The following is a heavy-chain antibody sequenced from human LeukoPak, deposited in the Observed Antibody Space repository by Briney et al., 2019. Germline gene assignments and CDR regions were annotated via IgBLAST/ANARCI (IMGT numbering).Heavy chain of an antibody. J-gene: IGHJ4*02. V-gene: IGHV3-53*01. Sequence: GGSLRLSCAASGFTFSSYWMSWVRQAPGKGLEWVSVLYSGGNTYYADSVKGRFTISRDNSKNTLYLQMDSLRAEDTAVYYCARYDGGSGPFDYWGQGTLVTVSS. CDR3: ARYDGGSGPFDY. D-gene: IGHD3-10*01. CDR2: LYSGGNT. CDR1: GFTFSSYW.